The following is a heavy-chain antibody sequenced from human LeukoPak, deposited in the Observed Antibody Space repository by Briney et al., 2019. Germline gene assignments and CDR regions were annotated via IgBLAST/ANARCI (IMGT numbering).Heavy chain of an antibody. CDR1: GFTFSSYA. Sequence: GGSLRLSCAASGFTFSSYAMSWVRRAPGKGLEWVSAISGSGGSTYYADSVKGRFTISRDNSKNTLYLQMNSLRAEDTAVYYCAKAIEFGGGNYWGQGTLVTVSS. J-gene: IGHJ4*02. CDR2: ISGSGGST. D-gene: IGHD2-15*01. V-gene: IGHV3-23*01. CDR3: AKAIEFGGGNY.